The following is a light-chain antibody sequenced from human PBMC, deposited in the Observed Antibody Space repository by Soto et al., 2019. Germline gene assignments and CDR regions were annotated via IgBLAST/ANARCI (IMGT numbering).Light chain of an antibody. CDR2: GAL. Sequence: ETVWTQSPGTLSLSPGERATLSCRASQSVTNSYLAWFQQKPGQAPRLLIFGALSRATGIPDRFSGSGSGTDFTLTISRLEPEDFAVYYCHQYATSPWPFGQGTQVAVK. CDR1: QSVTNSY. CDR3: HQYATSPWP. J-gene: IGKJ1*01. V-gene: IGKV3-20*01.